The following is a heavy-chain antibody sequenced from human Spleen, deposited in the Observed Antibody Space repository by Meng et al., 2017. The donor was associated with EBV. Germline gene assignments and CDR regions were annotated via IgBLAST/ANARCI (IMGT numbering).Heavy chain of an antibody. V-gene: IGHV1-69*01. D-gene: IGHD6-13*01. CDR1: GGTFSSYA. CDR3: ARGGSSWYRWFDP. J-gene: IGHJ5*02. CDR2: IIPIFGTA. Sequence: QVEAVQSGGEVKKPGYSVKVSCKASGGTFSSYAISWVRQAPGQGLEWMGGIIPIFGTANYAQKFQGRVTITADESTSTAYMELSSLRSEDTAVYYCARGGSSWYRWFDPWGQGTLVTVSS.